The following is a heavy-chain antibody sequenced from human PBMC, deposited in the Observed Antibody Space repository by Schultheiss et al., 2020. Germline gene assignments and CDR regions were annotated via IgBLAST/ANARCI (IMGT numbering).Heavy chain of an antibody. CDR2: IDWDDDK. Sequence: SGPTLVKPTQTLTLTCTFSGFSLSTSGMRVSWIRQPPGKALEWLARIDWDDDKFYSTSLKSRLTISKDTSKSQVVLTMTNMDPVDTATYYCAHKSGIAAAGTFDYWGQGTLVTVSS. CDR1: GFSLSTSGMR. J-gene: IGHJ4*02. CDR3: AHKSGIAAAGTFDY. V-gene: IGHV2-70*04. D-gene: IGHD6-13*01.